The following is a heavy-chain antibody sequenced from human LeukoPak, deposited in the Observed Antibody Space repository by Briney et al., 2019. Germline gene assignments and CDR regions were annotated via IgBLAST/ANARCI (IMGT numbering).Heavy chain of an antibody. J-gene: IGHJ4*02. Sequence: GASVKVSCKASGYTFTSYGISWVRQAPGQGLDGMGWISAYNCNTNYAQKLQGRVAMTTDTSTSTAYMELRSLRSDDTAVYYCARLGPYYYDSSGYLYYFDYWGQGTLVPVSS. CDR1: GYTFTSYG. D-gene: IGHD3-22*01. CDR2: ISAYNCNT. V-gene: IGHV1-18*01. CDR3: ARLGPYYYDSSGYLYYFDY.